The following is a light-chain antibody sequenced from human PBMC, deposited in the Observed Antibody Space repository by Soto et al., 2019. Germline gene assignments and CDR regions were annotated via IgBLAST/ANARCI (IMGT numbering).Light chain of an antibody. Sequence: EIVMTQSPATLSVSPGDRATLSCRASQSVSSNLAWYQQKPGQAPRLLIYGASTRATGIPARFSGSGSGTEFTLTISSLQSEDFAFYYCQQYNNWPPTWTFGQGTK. CDR1: QSVSSN. CDR3: QQYNNWPPTWT. V-gene: IGKV3-15*01. CDR2: GAS. J-gene: IGKJ1*01.